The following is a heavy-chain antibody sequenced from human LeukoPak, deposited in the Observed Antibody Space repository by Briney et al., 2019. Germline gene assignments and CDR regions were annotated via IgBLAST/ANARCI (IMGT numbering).Heavy chain of an antibody. V-gene: IGHV3-21*01. CDR2: ISSDSSYI. Sequence: PGGSLRLSCAASGFTFSSYSMNWVRQAPGKGLGWVSSISSDSSYIYYADSVKGRFTISRDNAKNSLYLQMNSLRADDTAVYYCARDYMRGYCSSTSCYKEDVWGKGTTVTVSS. D-gene: IGHD2-2*02. CDR1: GFTFSSYS. J-gene: IGHJ6*04. CDR3: ARDYMRGYCSSTSCYKEDV.